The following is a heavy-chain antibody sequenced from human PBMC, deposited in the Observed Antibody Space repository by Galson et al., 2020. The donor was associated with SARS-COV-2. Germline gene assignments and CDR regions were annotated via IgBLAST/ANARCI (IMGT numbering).Heavy chain of an antibody. CDR1: AGSLSSSTYY. CDR3: ARGQRIPTIAAGLITPFDS. D-gene: IGHD6-13*01. CDR2: MYYYGST. V-gene: IGHV4-39*07. J-gene: IGHJ4*02. Sequence: ASETLSLTCTVSAGSLSSSTYYWGWIRQPPGKGLEWIGTMYYYGSTYYNPSLTSRVTISLDTSKNQFSLKLTSVTAADTAVYYCARGQRIPTIAAGLITPFDSWGQGTLVTVSS.